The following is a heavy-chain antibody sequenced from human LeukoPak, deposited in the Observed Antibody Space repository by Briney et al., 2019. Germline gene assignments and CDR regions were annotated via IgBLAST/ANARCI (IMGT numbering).Heavy chain of an antibody. D-gene: IGHD6-19*01. CDR1: GFTFSSYA. Sequence: GGSLRLSCAASGFTFSSYAMSWVRQAPGKGLEWVSAISGSGGSTYYADSVKGRFTISRDNSKNTLYPQMNSLRAEDTAVYYCAKRPSIAVAGAFDYWGQGTLVTVSS. V-gene: IGHV3-23*01. J-gene: IGHJ4*02. CDR3: AKRPSIAVAGAFDY. CDR2: ISGSGGST.